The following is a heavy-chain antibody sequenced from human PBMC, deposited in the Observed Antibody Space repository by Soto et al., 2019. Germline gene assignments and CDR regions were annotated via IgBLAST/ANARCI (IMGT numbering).Heavy chain of an antibody. CDR1: GFTFRSFT. CDR2: ISSNSAYI. D-gene: IGHD6-13*01. J-gene: IGHJ5*02. Sequence: KAGGSLRLSXAASGFTFRSFTMNWVRQAPGKGLEWVSTISSNSAYIYYTDALRGRFTISRDNAKNSLHLQMNSLRAEDTAVYYCTRDASRDSSARGWFDPWGPGTLVTVSS. V-gene: IGHV3-21*01. CDR3: TRDASRDSSARGWFDP.